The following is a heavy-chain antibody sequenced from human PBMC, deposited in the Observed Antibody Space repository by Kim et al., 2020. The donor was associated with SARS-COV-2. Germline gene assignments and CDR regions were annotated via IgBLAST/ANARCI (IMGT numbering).Heavy chain of an antibody. V-gene: IGHV1-24*01. Sequence: ASVKVSCKVSGYTLTELSMHWVRQAPGKGLEWMGGFDPEDGETIYAQKFQGRATMTEDTSTDTAYMELSSLRSEDTAVYYCATGFVLDGSLRPNYYYYYGMDVWGQGTTVTVSS. D-gene: IGHD3-10*01. J-gene: IGHJ6*02. CDR1: GYTLTELS. CDR3: ATGFVLDGSLRPNYYYYYGMDV. CDR2: FDPEDGET.